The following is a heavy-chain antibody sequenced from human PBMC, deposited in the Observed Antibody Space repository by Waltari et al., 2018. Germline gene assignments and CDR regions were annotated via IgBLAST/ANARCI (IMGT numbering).Heavy chain of an antibody. Sequence: EVQLVESGGGLIQPGGSLRLSCAASGFTVSSNYMSCVRQAPGKGLEWVSVIYSGGSTYYADSVKGRFTISRDNSRNTLYLQMNGLGAEDTAEYYCAKDYTSSGWGYDAFDIWGQGTMVTVSS. CDR3: AKDYTSSGWGYDAFDI. D-gene: IGHD6-19*01. CDR1: GFTVSSNY. J-gene: IGHJ3*02. V-gene: IGHV3-53*01. CDR2: IYSGGST.